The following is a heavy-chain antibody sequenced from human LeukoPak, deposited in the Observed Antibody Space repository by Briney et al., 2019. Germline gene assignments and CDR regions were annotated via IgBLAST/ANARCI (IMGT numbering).Heavy chain of an antibody. D-gene: IGHD6-19*01. J-gene: IGHJ4*02. CDR2: ISGSGSTI. V-gene: IGHV3-11*04. CDR1: GFSFSDHY. Sequence: GGSLRLSCAASGFSFSDHYMSWIRQAPGKGLEWVSYISGSGSTIYYADSVKGRFTISRDNAQNSLYLRLSSPRAEDTAVYYCARDIQYSSGWYNDFDYWGQGTLVTVSS. CDR3: ARDIQYSSGWYNDFDY.